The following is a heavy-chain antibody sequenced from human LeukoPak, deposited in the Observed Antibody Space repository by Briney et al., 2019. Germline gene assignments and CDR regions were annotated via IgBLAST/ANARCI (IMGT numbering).Heavy chain of an antibody. Sequence: ASVKVSCKASGYTFTSYYMHWVRQAPGQGLEWMGIINPSGGSTSYAQKFQGRVTMTRDTSTSTVYMELSSLRSDDTAVYYCARGASGVYTVTTSWFDPWGQGTLVTVSS. CDR3: ARGASGVYTVTTSWFDP. D-gene: IGHD4-17*01. J-gene: IGHJ5*02. CDR1: GYTFTSYY. V-gene: IGHV1-46*01. CDR2: INPSGGST.